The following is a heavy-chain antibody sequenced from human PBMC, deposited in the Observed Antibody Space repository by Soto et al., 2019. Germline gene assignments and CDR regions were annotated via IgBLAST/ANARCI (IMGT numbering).Heavy chain of an antibody. V-gene: IGHV3-23*01. Sequence: EVQLLESGGALVQPGGSLRLSCEASGFTYVKYAMSWVRQAPGKGLEWVSGISGDAGRTFYADSVKGRFTISRVNSKNTVYLQMNSLRVEDTALYYCVKDTVVVINGGDFDYWGQGTLVTVSS. J-gene: IGHJ4*02. CDR3: VKDTVVVINGGDFDY. D-gene: IGHD3-22*01. CDR2: ISGDAGRT. CDR1: GFTYVKYA.